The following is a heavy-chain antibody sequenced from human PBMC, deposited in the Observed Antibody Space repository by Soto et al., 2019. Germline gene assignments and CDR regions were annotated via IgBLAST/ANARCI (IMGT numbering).Heavy chain of an antibody. CDR3: ARLPWADYGGIFDP. CDR2: IHYSGST. CDR1: GGSISNYY. D-gene: IGHD4-17*01. Sequence: QVQLQESGPGLVKPSETLSLTCTVSGGSISNYYWSWIRHPPGKKLEWIGNIHYSGSTNYNPSLKSRNTIXGXTPXNQFSLKLYSVTTADTAMYYCARLPWADYGGIFDPWGQGTLVTVSS. V-gene: IGHV4-59*01. J-gene: IGHJ5*02.